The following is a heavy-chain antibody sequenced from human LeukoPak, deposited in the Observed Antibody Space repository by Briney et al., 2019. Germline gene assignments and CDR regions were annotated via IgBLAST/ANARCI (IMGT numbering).Heavy chain of an antibody. CDR1: GGSISSYY. D-gene: IGHD1-7*01. V-gene: IGHV4-4*07. Sequence: SETLSLTCTVSGGSISSYYWSWIRQPAGKGLEWIGRIYTSGSTNYNPSLKSRVTMSVDTSKNQFSLKLSSVTAADTAVYYCARGDWNYGYYYYYMDVWGKGTTVTVSS. J-gene: IGHJ6*03. CDR3: ARGDWNYGYYYYYMDV. CDR2: IYTSGST.